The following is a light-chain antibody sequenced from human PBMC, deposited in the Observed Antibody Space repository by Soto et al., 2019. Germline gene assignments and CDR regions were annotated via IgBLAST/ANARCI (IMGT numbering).Light chain of an antibody. Sequence: EIVLTQSPATLSLSPGERATLYCSASQSVSSDLAWYQQKPGQAPRLLIYDASNRATGIPARFSGSGSGTDFTLTISSLEAEDFAVYYCQQRSNWPPITFGQGTRLEIK. CDR3: QQRSNWPPIT. V-gene: IGKV3-11*01. CDR1: QSVSSD. CDR2: DAS. J-gene: IGKJ5*01.